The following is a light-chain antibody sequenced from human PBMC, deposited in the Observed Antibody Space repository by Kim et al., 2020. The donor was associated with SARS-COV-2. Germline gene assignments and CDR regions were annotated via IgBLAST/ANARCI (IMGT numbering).Light chain of an antibody. CDR1: RSITGW. Sequence: SASVGDRVTITCRASRSITGWVAWYQQKPGRAPKLLIYEASTLQSGVQSRFSGSGSGTEFTLTISSLQPDDFATYYCQQYDTSWTFGQGTKVDIK. V-gene: IGKV1-5*03. CDR3: QQYDTSWT. J-gene: IGKJ1*01. CDR2: EAS.